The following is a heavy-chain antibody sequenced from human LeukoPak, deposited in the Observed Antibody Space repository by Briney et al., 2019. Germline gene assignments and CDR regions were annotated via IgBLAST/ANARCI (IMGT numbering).Heavy chain of an antibody. CDR3: ARDLVVAVAGDGMDV. J-gene: IGHJ6*02. V-gene: IGHV4-39*07. CDR1: GGSISSSSYY. D-gene: IGHD6-19*01. CDR2: IYYSGST. Sequence: SETLSLTCTVSGGSISSSSYYWGWIRQPPGKGLEWIGSIYYSGSTYYNPSLKSRVTISVDTSKNQFSLKLSSVTAADTAVYYCARDLVVAVAGDGMDVWGQGTTVTVSS.